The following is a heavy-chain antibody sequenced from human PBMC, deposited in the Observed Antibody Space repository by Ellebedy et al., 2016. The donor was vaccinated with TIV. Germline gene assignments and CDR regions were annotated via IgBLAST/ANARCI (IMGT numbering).Heavy chain of an antibody. J-gene: IGHJ6*02. Sequence: GESLKISCAASGFTFSTYGMHWVRQAPGTGLEWVAVIWYDGSNKYYVDSVKGRFTISRDNSKNTLYLQMNSLRAEETAVYYCARDRFVLRFLEWLTSSPYYYGMDVWGQGTTVTVSS. CDR3: ARDRFVLRFLEWLTSSPYYYGMDV. V-gene: IGHV3-33*08. D-gene: IGHD3-3*01. CDR1: GFTFSTYG. CDR2: IWYDGSNK.